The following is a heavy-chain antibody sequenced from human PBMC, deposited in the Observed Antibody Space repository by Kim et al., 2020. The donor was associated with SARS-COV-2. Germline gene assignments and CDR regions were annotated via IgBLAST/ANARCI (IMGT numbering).Heavy chain of an antibody. CDR2: INPSGGST. D-gene: IGHD3-3*01. V-gene: IGHV1-46*01. Sequence: ASVKVSCKASGYTFTSYCIHWVRQAPGQGLEWMGIINPSGGSTNYAQRFQGRVTMTRDTSTSTVYMELSSLRSEDTAVYYCARSFPVLRFLEWLSFFDMWGQGTLVTVSS. J-gene: IGHJ3*02. CDR3: ARSFPVLRFLEWLSFFDM. CDR1: GYTFTSYC.